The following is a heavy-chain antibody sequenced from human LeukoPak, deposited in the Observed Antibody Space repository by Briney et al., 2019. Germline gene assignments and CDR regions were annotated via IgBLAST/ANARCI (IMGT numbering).Heavy chain of an antibody. V-gene: IGHV3-53*01. D-gene: IGHD3-10*01. Sequence: GGSLRLSCAGSGFTFSSYTMVWVRQAPGKGLEWVSVIYSGGSTYHADSVKGRFTISRDNSKNTLYLQMNSLRAEDTAVYYCARGRPYSYGSGQFDYWGQGTLVTVSS. J-gene: IGHJ4*02. CDR1: GFTFSSYT. CDR2: IYSGGST. CDR3: ARGRPYSYGSGQFDY.